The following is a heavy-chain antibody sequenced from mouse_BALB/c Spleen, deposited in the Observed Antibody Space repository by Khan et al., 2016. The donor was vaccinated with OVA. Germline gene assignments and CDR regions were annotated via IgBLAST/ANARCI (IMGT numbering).Heavy chain of an antibody. CDR2: INPSNGYT. V-gene: IGHV1-4*01. CDR1: GYTFTSYT. Sequence: QVQLKQSGAELARPGASVKMSCKASGYTFTSYTIHWIKLRPGQGLEWIGYINPSNGYTNYNQKFKDKATLTADKSSTTAYMELSSLTSDDSALYNCVRDGAYQRDDGGFAYWGQGTLVTVSA. J-gene: IGHJ3*01. CDR3: VRDGAYQRDDGGFAY. D-gene: IGHD2-14*01.